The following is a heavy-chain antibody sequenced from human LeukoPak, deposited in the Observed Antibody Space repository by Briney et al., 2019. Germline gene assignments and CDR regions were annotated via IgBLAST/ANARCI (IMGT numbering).Heavy chain of an antibody. CDR1: GVTFSTGAYS. D-gene: IGHD6-13*01. J-gene: IGHJ4*02. Sequence: GGSPRLSCAASGVTFSTGAYSMTWVRQAPGKGLEWVASISVRSSHIFYVDSVKGRFTISRDNAKNSLYLQMNSLRAEDTAVYYCAKGVGSSWFYFDYWGQGTLVTVSS. V-gene: IGHV3-21*01. CDR3: AKGVGSSWFYFDY. CDR2: ISVRSSHI.